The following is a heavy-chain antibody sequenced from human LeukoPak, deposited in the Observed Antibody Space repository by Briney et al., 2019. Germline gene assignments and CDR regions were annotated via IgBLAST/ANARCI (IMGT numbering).Heavy chain of an antibody. CDR3: AKVLLWFGELGGPSDY. J-gene: IGHJ4*02. CDR2: IRYDGIAI. D-gene: IGHD3-10*01. V-gene: IGHV3-30*02. Sequence: GGSLRLSCAASGFTFSSFGMNWVRQAPGKGLEWVTFIRYDGIAIQYADSVKGRFTISRDNSKNALYLQMISLRPEDTAVYFCAKVLLWFGELGGPSDYWGQGTLVTVSS. CDR1: GFTFSSFG.